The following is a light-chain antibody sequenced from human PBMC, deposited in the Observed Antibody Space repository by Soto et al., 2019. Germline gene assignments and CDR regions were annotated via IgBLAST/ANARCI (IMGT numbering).Light chain of an antibody. CDR2: GVS. J-gene: IGKJ1*01. Sequence: EFVLTQSPGTLSLSPGERATLPCRASQSVSFSDLAWYQQNPGQAPRLLISGVSNRAPGTPDRFSGSGSGTDFTLTISSLEREGFGVFYWHQYGISPPPFGPGTKVDIK. CDR3: HQYGISPPP. V-gene: IGKV3-20*01. CDR1: QSVSFSD.